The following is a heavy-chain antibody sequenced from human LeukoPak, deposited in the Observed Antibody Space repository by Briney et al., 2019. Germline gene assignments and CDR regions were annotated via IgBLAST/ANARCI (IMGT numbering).Heavy chain of an antibody. CDR1: GFTFSGYW. Sequence: GGFLRLSCAASGFTFSGYWMPWVRQVPEKGLVLVSRIDNGGSGTTYADSVKGRFTVSRDNAKNTLYLQMNSLRAEDTAIYYCARGGGWDTIFRVVQYMDVWGKGTTVTVSS. D-gene: IGHD3-3*01. V-gene: IGHV3-74*01. CDR3: ARGGGWDTIFRVVQYMDV. CDR2: IDNGGSGT. J-gene: IGHJ6*03.